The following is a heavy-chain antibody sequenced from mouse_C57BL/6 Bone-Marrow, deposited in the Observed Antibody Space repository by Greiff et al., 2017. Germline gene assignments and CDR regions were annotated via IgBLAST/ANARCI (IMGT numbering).Heavy chain of an antibody. CDR2: INPNNGGT. Sequence: EVQLQQSGPELVKPGASVKISCKASGYTFTDYYMNWVKQSHGKSLEWIGDINPNNGGTSYNQKFKGKATLTVDKSSSTAYMELRSLTSEDSAVYYCAAPLLALYWYFDVWGTGTTVTVSS. CDR1: GYTFTDYY. CDR3: AAPLLALYWYFDV. J-gene: IGHJ1*03. V-gene: IGHV1-26*01. D-gene: IGHD1-1*01.